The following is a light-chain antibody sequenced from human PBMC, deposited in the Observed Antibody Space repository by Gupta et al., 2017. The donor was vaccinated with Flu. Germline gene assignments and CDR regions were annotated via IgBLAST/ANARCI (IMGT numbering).Light chain of an antibody. CDR3: ATWDDSLNGWV. Sequence: QSVLTQPPSASGTPGQRVTISCSGSNSNVGRNYVYWYHQLPGTAPKLLFYFNYQRPSGVPDRFSGSKSGTSASLAISGLQSEDEADYYCATWDDSLNGWVFGGGTKLTVL. CDR2: FNY. J-gene: IGLJ3*02. V-gene: IGLV1-44*01. CDR1: NSNVGRNY.